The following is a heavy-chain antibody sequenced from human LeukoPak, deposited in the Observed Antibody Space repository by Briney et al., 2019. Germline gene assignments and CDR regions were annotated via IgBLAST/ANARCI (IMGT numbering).Heavy chain of an antibody. CDR3: AADPGIAAAGLDAFDI. J-gene: IGHJ3*02. D-gene: IGHD6-13*01. Sequence: SVKVSCKASGYTFTGYYMHWVRQAPGQGLEWMGWIVVGSGNTNYAQKFQERVTITRDMSTSTAYMELSSLRSEDTAVYYCAADPGIAAAGLDAFDIWGQGTMVTVSS. CDR1: GYTFTGYY. CDR2: IVVGSGNT. V-gene: IGHV1-58*02.